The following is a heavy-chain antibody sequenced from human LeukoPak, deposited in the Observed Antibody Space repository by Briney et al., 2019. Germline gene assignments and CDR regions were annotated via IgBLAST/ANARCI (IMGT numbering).Heavy chain of an antibody. CDR3: AKDSLRWSYFYYGMDV. D-gene: IGHD4-23*01. CDR2: ISYDGSSK. V-gene: IGHV3-30*18. CDR1: GFTFSSYG. Sequence: GGSLRLSCAPFGFTFSSYGMHWVRQAPGKGLEWVAVISYDGSSKYYADSVKGRFTISRDNSKNTLYLQMNSLRAEDTAVYYCAKDSLRWSYFYYGMDVWGQGTTVTVSS. J-gene: IGHJ6*02.